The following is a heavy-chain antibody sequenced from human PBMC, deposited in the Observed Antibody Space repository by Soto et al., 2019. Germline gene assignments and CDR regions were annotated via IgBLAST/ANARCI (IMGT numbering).Heavy chain of an antibody. D-gene: IGHD3-3*01. CDR1: GYTFTSYY. J-gene: IGHJ6*02. Sequence: QVQLVQSGAEVKKPGASVKVSCKASGYTFTSYYMHWVRQAPGQGLEWMGIINPSGGSTSYAQKFQGRVTMTRDTSTSTVDMELSSLRSEDTAVYYCARDSLRFPYYYGMDVWGQGTTVTVSS. CDR3: ARDSLRFPYYYGMDV. CDR2: INPSGGST. V-gene: IGHV1-46*01.